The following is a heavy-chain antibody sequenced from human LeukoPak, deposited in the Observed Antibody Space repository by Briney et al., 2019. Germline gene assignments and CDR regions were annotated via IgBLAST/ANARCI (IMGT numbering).Heavy chain of an antibody. V-gene: IGHV4-34*01. CDR2: INHSGST. D-gene: IGHD3-16*01. CDR3: ARGAGLYYYYMDV. Sequence: SETLSLTCAVYGGSFSGYYWSWIRQPPGKGLEWIGEINHSGSTNYNPSLKSRVTISVDTSKTQFSLKLNSVTAADTAVYYCARGAGLYYYYMDVWGKGTTVTVSS. CDR1: GGSFSGYY. J-gene: IGHJ6*03.